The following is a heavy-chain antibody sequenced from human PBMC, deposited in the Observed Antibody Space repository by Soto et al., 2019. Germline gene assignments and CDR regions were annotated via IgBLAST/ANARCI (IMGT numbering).Heavy chain of an antibody. CDR1: GGSISSGGYY. D-gene: IGHD4-17*01. Sequence: QVQLQESGPGLVKPSQTLSLTCTVSGGSISSGGYYWSWIRQHPGKGLEWIGYIYYSGSTYYNPSLKSRVTISVDPSKNQFSLKLSSVTAADTAVYYCAREGGARGYGGNGVPFDYWGQGTLVTVSS. J-gene: IGHJ4*02. CDR3: AREGGARGYGGNGVPFDY. V-gene: IGHV4-31*03. CDR2: IYYSGST.